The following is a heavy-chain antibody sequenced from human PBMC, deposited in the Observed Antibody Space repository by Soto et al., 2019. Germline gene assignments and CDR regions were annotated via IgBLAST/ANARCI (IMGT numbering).Heavy chain of an antibody. D-gene: IGHD6-13*01. Sequence: SETLSLTCAVYGGSFSGYYWSWIRQPPGKGLEWIGEINHSGSTNYNPSLKSRVTISVDTSKNQFSLKLSSVTAADTAVYYCARGLRAAAGKTLNNWFDPWGQGTLVTVSS. J-gene: IGHJ5*02. V-gene: IGHV4-34*01. CDR2: INHSGST. CDR1: GGSFSGYY. CDR3: ARGLRAAAGKTLNNWFDP.